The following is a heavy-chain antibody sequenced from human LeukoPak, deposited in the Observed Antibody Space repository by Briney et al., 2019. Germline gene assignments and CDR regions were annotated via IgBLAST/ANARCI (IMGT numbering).Heavy chain of an antibody. Sequence: PGGSLRLSCAASGFTFSSYAMSWVRQAPGKGLEWVSAISGSGGSTYYADSVKGRFTISRDNSKNTLYLQMNILRAEDTAVYYCAKDRDSSGWYIAYFDYWGQGTLVTVSS. V-gene: IGHV3-23*01. CDR3: AKDRDSSGWYIAYFDY. CDR1: GFTFSSYA. CDR2: ISGSGGST. J-gene: IGHJ4*02. D-gene: IGHD6-19*01.